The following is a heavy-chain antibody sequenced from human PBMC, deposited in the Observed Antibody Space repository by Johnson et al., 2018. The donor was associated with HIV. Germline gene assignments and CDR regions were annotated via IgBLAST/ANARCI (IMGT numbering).Heavy chain of an antibody. CDR1: GFTVSSNY. Sequence: VQLVESGGGLVQPGGSLRLSCAASGFTVSSNYMSWVRQAPGKGLEWVSGINWNGGSTAYGDSVKGRFTISRDNAKNSLYLQMNSLRAEDTALYFCARDGRGEQLVDQGDAFYIWGQGTMVTVSS. CDR3: ARDGRGEQLVDQGDAFYI. D-gene: IGHD6-6*01. V-gene: IGHV3-20*04. J-gene: IGHJ3*02. CDR2: INWNGGST.